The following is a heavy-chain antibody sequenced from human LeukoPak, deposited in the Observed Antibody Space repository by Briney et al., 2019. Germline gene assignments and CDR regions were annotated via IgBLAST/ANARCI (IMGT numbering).Heavy chain of an antibody. CDR2: IYYSGST. Sequence: SETLSLTCTVSGGSISSGGYYWSWIRQHPGKGLERIGYIYYSGSTYYNPSLKSRVTISVDTSKNQFSLKLSSVTAAGTAVYYCARAPQGSWYLFDYWGQGTLVTVSS. D-gene: IGHD6-13*01. CDR3: ARAPQGSWYLFDY. J-gene: IGHJ4*02. V-gene: IGHV4-31*03. CDR1: GGSISSGGYY.